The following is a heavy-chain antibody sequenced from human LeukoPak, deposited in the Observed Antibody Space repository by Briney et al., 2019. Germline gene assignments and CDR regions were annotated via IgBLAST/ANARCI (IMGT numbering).Heavy chain of an antibody. CDR1: GGTFSSYA. CDR3: ASARRGENYYDSSGYFDY. Sequence: SVKVSCKASGGTFSSYAISRVRQAPGQGHESMGRIIPTLGIANYAQKFQGRVTITADKSTSTAYMELSSLRSEDTAVYYCASARRGENYYDSSGYFDYWGQGTLVTVSS. CDR2: IIPTLGIA. D-gene: IGHD3-22*01. V-gene: IGHV1-69*04. J-gene: IGHJ4*02.